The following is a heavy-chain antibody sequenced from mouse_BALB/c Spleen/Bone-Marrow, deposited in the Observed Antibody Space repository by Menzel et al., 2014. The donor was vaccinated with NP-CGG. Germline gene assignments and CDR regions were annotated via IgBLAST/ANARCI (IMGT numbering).Heavy chain of an antibody. CDR1: GYTFTNYW. V-gene: IGHV1-63*02. CDR3: XXXXXXXXXV. J-gene: IGHJ1*01. Sequence: QVHLQQSGAELVRPGTSVKISCKASGYTFTNYWLGWVKQRHGHGLEWIGDIYPGGGYTNYNEKFKGKATLTADTSSSTAYMQLSSXTSEDSAVYFXXXXXXXXXXVWGAGTTVTVSS. CDR2: IYPGGGYT.